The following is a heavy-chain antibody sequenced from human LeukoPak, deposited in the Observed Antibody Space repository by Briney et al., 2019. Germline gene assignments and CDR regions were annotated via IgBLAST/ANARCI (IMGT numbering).Heavy chain of an antibody. CDR2: ISSSGGTK. Sequence: GGSLRLSFAASGFTFSSYEINRVRQAPGKGLEWVSHISSSGGTKYYADSVKGRFTISRDNAKNSVYLQMNSLRAEDTAIYYCARGDTVMVTAVAGTGVDLDHWGQGTLDTVSS. CDR1: GFTFSSYE. D-gene: IGHD6-19*01. J-gene: IGHJ4*02. CDR3: ARGDTVMVTAVAGTGVDLDH. V-gene: IGHV3-48*03.